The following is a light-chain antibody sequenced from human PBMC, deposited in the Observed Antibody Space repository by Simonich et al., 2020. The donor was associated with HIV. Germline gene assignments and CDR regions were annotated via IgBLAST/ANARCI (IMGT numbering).Light chain of an antibody. CDR1: RNILYNSNHKNY. Sequence: DIVMTQSPDSLAVSLGERATINCKSSRNILYNSNHKNYLAWYQQQPGQPPNLLIYWASTRESGVPDRFSASGSGTDFTLTISSLQAEDVAVYYCQQYYTTPPTFGQGTKVEIK. V-gene: IGKV4-1*01. CDR2: WAS. CDR3: QQYYTTPPT. J-gene: IGKJ1*01.